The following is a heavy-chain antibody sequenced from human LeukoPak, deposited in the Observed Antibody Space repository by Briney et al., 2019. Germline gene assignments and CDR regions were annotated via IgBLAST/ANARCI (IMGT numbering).Heavy chain of an antibody. V-gene: IGHV1-46*01. J-gene: IGHJ6*02. Sequence: ASVKVSCKASGYTFTSYYMHWVRQAPGQGLEWMGIINPSGGSTSYAQKIQGRVTMTRDTSTSTVYMELSSLRSEDTAVYYCARVKPDYYYYYGMDVWGQGTTVTVSS. CDR2: INPSGGST. CDR3: ARVKPDYYYYYGMDV. CDR1: GYTFTSYY. D-gene: IGHD1-14*01.